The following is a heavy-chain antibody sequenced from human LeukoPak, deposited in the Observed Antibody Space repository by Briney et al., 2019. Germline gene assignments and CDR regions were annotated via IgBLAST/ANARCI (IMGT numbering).Heavy chain of an antibody. D-gene: IGHD3-10*02. CDR1: GFTFSDAW. Sequence: GGSLRLSCAASGFTFSDAWMSWVRQAPGKGLEWVGRIKSKTDGETIDYGTDMKDRFRISRDDSKNTLYLQMNSLKTEDTAVYYCLFSIFQHWGQGTLVTVSS. J-gene: IGHJ1*01. CDR3: LFSIFQH. CDR2: IKSKTDGETI. V-gene: IGHV3-15*01.